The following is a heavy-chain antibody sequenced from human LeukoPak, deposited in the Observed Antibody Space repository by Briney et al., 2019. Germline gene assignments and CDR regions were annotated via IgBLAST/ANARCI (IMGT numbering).Heavy chain of an antibody. V-gene: IGHV4-61*02. CDR2: IYTSGST. CDR1: GGSISSGSYY. J-gene: IGHJ4*02. CDR3: ARDAEDYYVDY. Sequence: MSSQTLSLTCTVSGGSISSGSYYWSWIRQPAGKGLEWIGRIYTSGSTNYNPSLKSRVTIAVDTSKNQFSLKLSSVTAADTAVYYCARDAEDYYVDYWGQGTLVTVSS.